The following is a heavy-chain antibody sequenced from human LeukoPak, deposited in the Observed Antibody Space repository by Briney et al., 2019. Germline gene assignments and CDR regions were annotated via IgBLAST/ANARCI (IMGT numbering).Heavy chain of an antibody. Sequence: GGPLRLSCAASGITFSRFWMSWVRQAPGKGLQWVANINQDGSEKHYVDSVKGRFTISRDNAENSLYLQMNSLRVEDTAVYYCVRDFRSADYWGQGTLVTVSS. J-gene: IGHJ4*02. CDR2: INQDGSEK. CDR1: GITFSRFW. V-gene: IGHV3-7*01. CDR3: VRDFRSADY.